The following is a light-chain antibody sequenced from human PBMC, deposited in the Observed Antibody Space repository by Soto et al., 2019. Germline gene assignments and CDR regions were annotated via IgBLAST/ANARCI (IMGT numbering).Light chain of an antibody. CDR1: QAISSY. CDR3: LEFHSYPLYT. J-gene: IGKJ2*01. CDR2: AAS. Sequence: DIQLTQSPSFLSASVGDRVTITCRASQAISSYLAWYQQKPGKAPKLLIYAASTLQSGVPSRFSGSGSGTEFTLTINSLQPEDFATYFCLEFHSYPLYTFGQGTKLEIK. V-gene: IGKV1-9*01.